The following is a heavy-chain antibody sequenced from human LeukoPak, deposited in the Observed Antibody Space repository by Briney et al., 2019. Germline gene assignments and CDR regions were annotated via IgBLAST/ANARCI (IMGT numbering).Heavy chain of an antibody. D-gene: IGHD3-9*01. CDR1: GFTFSDYY. CDR3: ARHDILTDEGVPPEYYFDY. Sequence: GGSLRLSCAASGFTFSDYYMSWIRQAPGKGLEWVSYISSSSSYTNYADSVKGRFTISRDNAKNSLYLQMNSLRAEDTAVYYCARHDILTDEGVPPEYYFDYWGQGTLVTVSS. V-gene: IGHV3-11*06. CDR2: ISSSSSYT. J-gene: IGHJ4*02.